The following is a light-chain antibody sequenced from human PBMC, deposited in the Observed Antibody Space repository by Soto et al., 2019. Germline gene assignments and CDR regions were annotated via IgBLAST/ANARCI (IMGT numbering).Light chain of an antibody. CDR3: QQSHSMPRT. V-gene: IGKV1-39*01. J-gene: IGKJ4*01. CDR2: DAS. Sequence: DIQMTQSPSSLSASIGDRVTITCRASQTINRYLNWYQQKPGKAPKVLIYDASTLQTGVPSRFSGSGSGTDFTLTISTLQREDFATYYCQQSHSMPRTFGGGTKVEIK. CDR1: QTINRY.